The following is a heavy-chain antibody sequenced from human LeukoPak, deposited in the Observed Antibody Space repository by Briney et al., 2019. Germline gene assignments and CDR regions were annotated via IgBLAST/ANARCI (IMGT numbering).Heavy chain of an antibody. CDR2: VKSKTHGGTI. CDR3: TTENYASGDPS. D-gene: IGHD3-10*01. V-gene: IGHV3-15*01. J-gene: IGHJ5*02. CDR1: GFIFTSAW. Sequence: GGSLRLSCAASGFIFTSAWMSWVRQAPGKGPEWVGRVKSKTHGGTIDYAAPVKGRFTISRDDSKNTLYLQMNNLKTEDTAVYYCTTENYASGDPSWGQGTLVTVSS.